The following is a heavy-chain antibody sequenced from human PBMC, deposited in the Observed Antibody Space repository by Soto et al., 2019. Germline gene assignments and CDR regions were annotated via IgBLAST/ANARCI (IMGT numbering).Heavy chain of an antibody. CDR2: IRGDGGDT. D-gene: IGHD3-10*01. CDR3: ARDQVFGSGSLDS. V-gene: IGHV3-74*01. J-gene: IGHJ4*02. CDR1: GFTFSGYW. Sequence: PRWSLRLSCAASGFTFSGYWMHWFRQVPGKGLVWVSRIRGDGGDTNYADSVKGRFTISRDNAKNTLYLQMNSLRAEDTAVYYCARDQVFGSGSLDSWGQGTLVTVSS.